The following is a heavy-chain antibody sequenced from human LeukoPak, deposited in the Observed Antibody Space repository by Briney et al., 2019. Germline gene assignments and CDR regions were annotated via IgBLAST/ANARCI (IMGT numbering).Heavy chain of an antibody. CDR2: IYYSGST. Sequence: SETLSLTCTVSGGSISSSNYYWGWIRQPPGKGLEWIGSIYYSGSTYYNPSLKSRVTTSVDTPKNQISLKLSSVTAADTAVYYCARHFEDADIVPTSRGRGWFDPWGQGTLVTVSS. CDR3: ARHFEDADIVPTSRGRGWFDP. CDR1: GGSISSSNYY. V-gene: IGHV4-39*01. J-gene: IGHJ5*02. D-gene: IGHD5-12*01.